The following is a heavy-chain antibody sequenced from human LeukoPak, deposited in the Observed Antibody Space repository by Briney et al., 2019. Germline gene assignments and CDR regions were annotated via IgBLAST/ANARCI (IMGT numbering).Heavy chain of an antibody. D-gene: IGHD2-21*02. CDR3: ARECSGDCYLNDAFDI. J-gene: IGHJ3*02. CDR1: GYTFTAYY. Sequence: ASVKVSCKASGYTFTAYYVYWVRQAPGQGLEWMGWINPNSGGTNHAQKFQGRVTMTRDNSITTAYMELSSLRSDDTAVYYCARECSGDCYLNDAFDIWGLGTMVTVSS. CDR2: INPNSGGT. V-gene: IGHV1-2*02.